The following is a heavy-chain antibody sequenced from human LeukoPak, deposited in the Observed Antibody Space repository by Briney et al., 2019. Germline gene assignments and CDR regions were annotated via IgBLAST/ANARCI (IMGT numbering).Heavy chain of an antibody. Sequence: SSETLSVTCTVSGGSISSGDYYWSWIRQPPGKGLEWIGYIYYSGSTYYNPSLKSRVTISVDTSKNQFSLKLSSVTAADTAVYYCARGNDILTGYYGMDVWGQGTTVTVSS. CDR3: ARGNDILTGYYGMDV. CDR2: IYYSGST. CDR1: GGSISSGDYY. D-gene: IGHD3-9*01. J-gene: IGHJ6*02. V-gene: IGHV4-30-4*01.